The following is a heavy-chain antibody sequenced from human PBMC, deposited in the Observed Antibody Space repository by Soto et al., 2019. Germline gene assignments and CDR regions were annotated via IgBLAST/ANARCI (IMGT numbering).Heavy chain of an antibody. CDR3: ARDATLRH. D-gene: IGHD2-15*01. V-gene: IGHV4-59*01. J-gene: IGHJ4*01. CDR1: GDSMDGFY. CDR2: VDYTGNT. Sequence: SETLSLTCTVSGDSMDGFYWNWIRQPPGKGLERIGYVDYTGNTNDNPSLRTRVSISIDTSKNQCSLQLRSVIAADTAIYYCARDATLRHWGHGTLVTVSS.